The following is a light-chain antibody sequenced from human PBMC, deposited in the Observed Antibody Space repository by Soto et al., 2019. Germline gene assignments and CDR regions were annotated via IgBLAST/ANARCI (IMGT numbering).Light chain of an antibody. Sequence: EIVMTQSPATLSVSPGERVTLSCRASQSVSNNLAWYQQKPGQAPRLLIYGATATATGIPARFSGSGPGTEFTLTISSLQSEDCAVYYCQPHNVWPLTFGGGTKVEIK. CDR3: QPHNVWPLT. V-gene: IGKV3-15*01. CDR1: QSVSNN. CDR2: GAT. J-gene: IGKJ4*01.